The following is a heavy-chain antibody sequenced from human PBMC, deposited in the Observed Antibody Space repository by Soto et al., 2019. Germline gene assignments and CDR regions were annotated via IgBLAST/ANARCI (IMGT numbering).Heavy chain of an antibody. CDR3: ARASSSWYFNYGMDV. CDR1: GYSFTSYW. D-gene: IGHD6-13*01. CDR2: IDPSDSYT. J-gene: IGHJ6*02. Sequence: GESLKISCKGSGYSFTSYWISWVRQMPGKGLEWMGRIDPSDSYTNYSPSFQGHVTISADKSISTAYLQWSSLRASDTAMYYCARASSSWYFNYGMDVWGQGTTVTVSS. V-gene: IGHV5-10-1*01.